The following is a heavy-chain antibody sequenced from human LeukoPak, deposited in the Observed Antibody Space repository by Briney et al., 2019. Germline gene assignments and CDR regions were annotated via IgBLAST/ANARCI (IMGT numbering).Heavy chain of an antibody. CDR2: ISSSGSTI. J-gene: IGHJ3*02. CDR3: ARPSYGDRKRAAFDI. D-gene: IGHD4-17*01. CDR1: GFTFSDYY. V-gene: IGHV3-11*01. Sequence: GGSLRLSCAASGFTFSDYYMSWIRQAPGKGLEWVSYISSSGSTIYYADSVKGRFTISRDNAKNSLYLQMNSLRAEDTAVYYCARPSYGDRKRAAFDIWGQGTMVTVSS.